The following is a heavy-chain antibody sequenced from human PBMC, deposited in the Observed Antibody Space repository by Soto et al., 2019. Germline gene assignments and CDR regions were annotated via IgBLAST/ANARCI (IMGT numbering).Heavy chain of an antibody. CDR1: GFTFSSYA. J-gene: IGHJ6*02. Sequence: GGSLRLSCAASGFTFSSYAMSWVRQAPGKGLEWVSAISGSGGSTYYADSVKGRFTISRDNSKNTLYLQMNSLRAEDTAVYYCAKPLLLWFGEPTTHYGMDVWGQGTTVTVSS. V-gene: IGHV3-23*01. CDR3: AKPLLLWFGEPTTHYGMDV. D-gene: IGHD3-10*01. CDR2: ISGSGGST.